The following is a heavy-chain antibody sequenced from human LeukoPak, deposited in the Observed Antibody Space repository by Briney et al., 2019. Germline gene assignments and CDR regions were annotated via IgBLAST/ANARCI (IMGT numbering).Heavy chain of an antibody. Sequence: GGSLRLSCAASGFTFSDYYMSWIRQAPGKGLEWVSYISSSGSTIYYADSVKGRFTISRDNAKNSLYLQMNSLRAEDTAVYYCARDASGYYDSSGYPSWYFDLWGRGTLVTVSS. V-gene: IGHV3-11*04. CDR3: ARDASGYYDSSGYPSWYFDL. J-gene: IGHJ2*01. CDR2: ISSSGSTI. CDR1: GFTFSDYY. D-gene: IGHD3-22*01.